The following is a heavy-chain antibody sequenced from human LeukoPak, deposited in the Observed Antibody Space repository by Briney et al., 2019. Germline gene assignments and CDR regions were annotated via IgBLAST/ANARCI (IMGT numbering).Heavy chain of an antibody. Sequence: SVKVSCKASGFTFTSSAMQWVRQARGQRLVWIGWIVVGSGNTNYAQKFQERVTITRDMSTSTAYMELSSLRSEDTAVYYCAADSSGYYSFDPWGQGTLVTVSS. CDR2: IVVGSGNT. CDR1: GFTFTSSA. J-gene: IGHJ5*02. CDR3: AADSSGYYSFDP. V-gene: IGHV1-58*02. D-gene: IGHD3-22*01.